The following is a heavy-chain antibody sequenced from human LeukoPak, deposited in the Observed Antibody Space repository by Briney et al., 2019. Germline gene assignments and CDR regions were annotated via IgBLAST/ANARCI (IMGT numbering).Heavy chain of an antibody. CDR2: ISYSGTT. J-gene: IGHJ4*02. CDR1: GYSISRGYF. Sequence: SETLSVTCTVSGYSISRGYFWAWVRQPPGKGLEWIGSISYSGTTYYNPSLKSRVTMSLDTSKNQFSLKVTSVTAADTAVYYCASGNDFRLDYWGQGTLVTVSS. D-gene: IGHD2/OR15-2a*01. CDR3: ASGNDFRLDY. V-gene: IGHV4-38-2*02.